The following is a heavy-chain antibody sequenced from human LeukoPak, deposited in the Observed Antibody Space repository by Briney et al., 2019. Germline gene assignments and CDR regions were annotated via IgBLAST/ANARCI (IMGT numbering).Heavy chain of an antibody. CDR2: IYYSGST. D-gene: IGHD2-15*01. J-gene: IGHJ4*02. CDR3: ARLAYCSGGSCHHDY. Sequence: SETLSLTCTLSGGSISSNTYFWAWIRQPPGKGLEWIGTIYYSGSTYYNPTLNSRVTISVDTSKNQSSLKVTSVTAADTAVYYCARLAYCSGGSCHHDYWGQGTLVTVSS. V-gene: IGHV4-39*01. CDR1: GGSISSNTYF.